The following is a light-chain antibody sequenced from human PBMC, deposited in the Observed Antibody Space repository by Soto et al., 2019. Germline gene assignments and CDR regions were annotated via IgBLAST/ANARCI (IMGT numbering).Light chain of an antibody. CDR3: QRYDNWPLT. V-gene: IGKV3-15*01. J-gene: IGKJ4*01. CDR2: NTS. CDR1: QSISGN. Sequence: ILMTQSPATLSVSPGESATLSCRASQSISGNLAWYQQKPGLAPRLLIYNTSTRATGVPARFSGSGSGTESSLTISSLQSEDSEVYYCQRYDNWPLTFGGGTKVDIK.